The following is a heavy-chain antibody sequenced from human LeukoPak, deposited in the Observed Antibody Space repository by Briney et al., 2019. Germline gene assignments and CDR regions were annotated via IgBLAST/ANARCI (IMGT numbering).Heavy chain of an antibody. V-gene: IGHV3-48*03. J-gene: IGHJ4*02. CDR3: ARDLDSSGWFDY. CDR1: GFTFSSYE. D-gene: IGHD6-19*01. CDR2: ISSSGSTI. Sequence: GGSLRLSCAASGFTFSSYELNWVRQAPGKGLEWVSYISSSGSTIYYADSVKARFTISRDNAKNSLYLQMNSLRAEDTAVYYCARDLDSSGWFDYWGQGTLVTVSS.